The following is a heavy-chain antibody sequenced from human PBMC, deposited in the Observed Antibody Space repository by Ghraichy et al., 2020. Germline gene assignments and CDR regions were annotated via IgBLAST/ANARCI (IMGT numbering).Heavy chain of an antibody. CDR3: ARALNYLGFDY. V-gene: IGHV4-30-2*01. CDR1: GGSISSSAYS. Sequence: SETLSLTCAVSGGSISSSAYSWTWIRQPPEKGLEWIAYVYYDGSTYYNPSLKSRATISLDNSKSQFSLELTSVTASDTAVYYCARALNYLGFDYWGQGTLGTVSS. CDR2: VYYDGST. J-gene: IGHJ4*02. D-gene: IGHD5-24*01.